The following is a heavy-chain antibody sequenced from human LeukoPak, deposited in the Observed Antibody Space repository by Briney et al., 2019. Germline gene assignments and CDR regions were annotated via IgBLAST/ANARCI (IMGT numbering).Heavy chain of an antibody. CDR1: GFTFSSYW. Sequence: QPGGSLRLSCAASGFTFSSYWLNWVRQAPGKGLEWVANIKQDGSGKYYVDSVKGRFTISRDNAKSSLYLQMNSLRAEDTAMYYCARVALWKVDDTSGYRAFDIWGQGTMVTVSS. CDR3: ARVALWKVDDTSGYRAFDI. V-gene: IGHV3-7*01. J-gene: IGHJ3*02. CDR2: IKQDGSGK. D-gene: IGHD3-22*01.